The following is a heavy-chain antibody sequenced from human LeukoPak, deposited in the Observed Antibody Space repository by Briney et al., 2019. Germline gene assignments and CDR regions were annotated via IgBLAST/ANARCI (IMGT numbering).Heavy chain of an antibody. CDR1: GGSFSSYY. CDR2: IYTSGTT. V-gene: IGHV4-4*07. Sequence: SETLSLTCTVSGGSFSSYYWSWIRQPAGKGLEWIGHIYTSGTTNYNPSLKSRVTMSIDTSKNQFSLKLSSVTAADTAIYYCARDAKYYFGSRTYFFFEYWGQGTLLTVSS. J-gene: IGHJ4*02. CDR3: ARDAKYYFGSRTYFFFEY. D-gene: IGHD3-10*01.